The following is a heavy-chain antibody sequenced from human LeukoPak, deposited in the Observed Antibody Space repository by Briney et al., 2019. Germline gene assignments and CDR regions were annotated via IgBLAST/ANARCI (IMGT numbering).Heavy chain of an antibody. D-gene: IGHD6-13*01. CDR1: GYTFTSYG. CDR3: AFSPSSWDALDY. V-gene: IGHV1-18*01. J-gene: IGHJ4*02. CDR2: TSAYNGNT. Sequence: ASVKVSCKASGYTFTSYGISWVRQAPGQGLEWMGWTSAYNGNTNYAQKLQGRVTMTTDTSTSTAYMELRSLRSDDTAVYYCAFSPSSWDALDYWGQGTLVTVS.